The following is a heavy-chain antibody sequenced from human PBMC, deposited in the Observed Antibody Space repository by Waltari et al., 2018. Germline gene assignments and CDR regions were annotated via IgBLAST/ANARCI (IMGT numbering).Heavy chain of an antibody. J-gene: IGHJ4*02. D-gene: IGHD1-20*01. V-gene: IGHV3-30-3*01. CDR2: ISYDGSNK. Sequence: QVQLVESGGGVVQPGRSLRLSCAASGFTFISYAMHWVRQAPGKGLEWVAVISYDGSNKYYADSVKGRFTISRDNSKNTLYLQMNSLRAEDTAVYYCARDGRNWNYDYWGQGTLVTVSS. CDR1: GFTFISYA. CDR3: ARDGRNWNYDY.